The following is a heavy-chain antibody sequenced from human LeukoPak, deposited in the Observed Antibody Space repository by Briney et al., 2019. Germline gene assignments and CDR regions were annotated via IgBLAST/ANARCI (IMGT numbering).Heavy chain of an antibody. J-gene: IGHJ6*02. CDR1: GYTFTGYY. CDR2: IIPILGIA. CDR3: ARVLRTTNYYGSGSRYGMDV. Sequence: SVKVSCKASGYTFTGYYMHWVRQAPGQGLEWMGRIIPILGIANYAQKFQGRVTITADKSTSTAYMELSSLRSEDTAVYYCARVLRTTNYYGSGSRYGMDVWGQGTTVTVSS. V-gene: IGHV1-69*04. D-gene: IGHD3-10*01.